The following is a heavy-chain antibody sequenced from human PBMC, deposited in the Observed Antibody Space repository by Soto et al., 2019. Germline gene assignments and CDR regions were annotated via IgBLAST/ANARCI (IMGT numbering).Heavy chain of an antibody. D-gene: IGHD2-15*01. CDR3: ARGGGRGGYDY. CDR1: GGSISSYY. CDR2: ICYSGST. Sequence: NPSETLSLTCTVSGGSISSYYWSWIRQPPGKGLERIGCICYSGSTNYNPSLKSRVTISVDTSKNQFSLKLSSVTAADTAVYYCARGGGRGGYDYWGQGTLVTVSS. V-gene: IGHV4-59*01. J-gene: IGHJ4*02.